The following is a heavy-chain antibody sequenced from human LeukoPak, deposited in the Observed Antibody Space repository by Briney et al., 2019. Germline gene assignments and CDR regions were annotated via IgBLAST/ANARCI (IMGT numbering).Heavy chain of an antibody. CDR3: ARAMVRGVPFDY. CDR2: ISFDGNTK. D-gene: IGHD3-10*01. Sequence: TGGSLRLSCAASGFAFSTYAMHWVRQAPGKGLEWLAVISFDGNTKYYADSAKGRFTISRDNSRNTLYVQISSLRVEDTAVYYCARAMVRGVPFDYWGQGTLVTVSS. J-gene: IGHJ4*02. V-gene: IGHV3-30-3*01. CDR1: GFAFSTYA.